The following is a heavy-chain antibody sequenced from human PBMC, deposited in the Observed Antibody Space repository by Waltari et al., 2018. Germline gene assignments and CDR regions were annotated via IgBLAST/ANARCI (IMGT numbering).Heavy chain of an antibody. V-gene: IGHV1-46*01. J-gene: IGHJ6*02. CDR2: INPSGGST. CDR3: ARNHLTTVTTNYYYGMDV. CDR1: GYTFTSYY. Sequence: QVQLVQSGAEVKKPGDSVKVSCKASGYTFTSYYMHWVRQAPGQGLEWMGIINPSGGSTSYAQKFQGRVTMTRDTSTSTVDMELSSLRSEDTAVYYCARNHLTTVTTNYYYGMDVWGQGTTVTVSS. D-gene: IGHD4-17*01.